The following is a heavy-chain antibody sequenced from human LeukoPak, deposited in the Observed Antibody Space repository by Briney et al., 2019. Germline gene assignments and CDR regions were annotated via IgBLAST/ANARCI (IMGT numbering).Heavy chain of an antibody. CDR3: ARVIGFGELSLGY. V-gene: IGHV1-2*02. CDR1: GYTFTGYY. J-gene: IGHJ4*02. CDR2: INPNTGGT. Sequence: ASVKVSCKASGYTFTGYYVHWVRQAPGQGLEWMGRINPNTGGTNYALKFQDRVTMTRDTSISTGYMELSRLRPDDTAVYYCARVIGFGELSLGYWGQGTRVTVSS. D-gene: IGHD3-10*01.